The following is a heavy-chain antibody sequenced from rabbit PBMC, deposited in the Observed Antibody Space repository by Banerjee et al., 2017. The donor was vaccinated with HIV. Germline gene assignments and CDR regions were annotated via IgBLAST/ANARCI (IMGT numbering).Heavy chain of an antibody. D-gene: IGHD3-1*01. CDR3: TRDVGDL. Sequence: QSLEESGGDLVKPGASLILTCTASGFDLSSVYYMCWVRQAPGKGPEWIACIYNGDGSTYYASWVNGRFTISKISSTAVTLQMTSLTAADTATYFCTRDVGDLWGQGTLVTVS. V-gene: IGHV1S40*01. J-gene: IGHJ3*01. CDR2: IYNGDGST. CDR1: GFDLSSVYY.